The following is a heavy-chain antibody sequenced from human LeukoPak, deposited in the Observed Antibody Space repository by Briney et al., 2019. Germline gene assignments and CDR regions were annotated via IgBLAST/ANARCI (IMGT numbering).Heavy chain of an antibody. J-gene: IGHJ4*02. V-gene: IGHV4-39*07. Sequence: SETLSLTCTVSGGSISSSSYYWGWIRQPPGKGLEWIGSIYYSGSTYYNPSLKSRVTISVDTSKNQFSLKLSSVTAADTAVYYCARVRYYYDSSGYYYPDYFDYWGQGTLVTVSS. CDR3: ARVRYYYDSSGYYYPDYFDY. D-gene: IGHD3-22*01. CDR1: GGSISSSSYY. CDR2: IYYSGST.